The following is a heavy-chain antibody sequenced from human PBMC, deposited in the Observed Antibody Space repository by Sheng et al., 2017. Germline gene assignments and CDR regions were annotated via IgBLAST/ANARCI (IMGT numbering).Heavy chain of an antibody. J-gene: IGHJ6*03. CDR2: IIPILGIA. CDR3: ASGIKYYYDSSGYYSEYYYYYYMDV. D-gene: IGHD3-22*01. V-gene: IGHV1-69*04. CDR1: GGTFSSYA. Sequence: QVQLVQSGAEVKKPGSSVKVSCKASGGTFSSYAISWVRQAPGQGLEWMGGIIPILGIANYAQKFQGRVTITADKSTSTAYMELSSLRSEDTAVYYCASGIKYYYDSSGYYSEYYYYYYMDVWGKGTTVTVSS.